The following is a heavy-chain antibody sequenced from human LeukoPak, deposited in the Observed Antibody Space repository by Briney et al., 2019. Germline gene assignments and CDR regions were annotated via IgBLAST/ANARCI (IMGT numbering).Heavy chain of an antibody. Sequence: GGSLRLSCAASGFNFRQAWMSWVRQAPGKGLEWVANIKQDGSEKYYVDSVKGRFTISRDNAKNSLYLQMNSLRAEDTAVYYCARARASDAFDIWGQGTMVTVSS. V-gene: IGHV3-7*01. CDR2: IKQDGSEK. CDR1: GFNFRQAW. CDR3: ARARASDAFDI. J-gene: IGHJ3*02.